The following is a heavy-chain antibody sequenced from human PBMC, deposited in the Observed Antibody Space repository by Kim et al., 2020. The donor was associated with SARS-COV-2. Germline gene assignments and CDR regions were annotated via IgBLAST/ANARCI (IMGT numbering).Heavy chain of an antibody. CDR1: GGSISSYY. CDR2: IYYSGST. J-gene: IGHJ6*02. D-gene: IGHD6-13*01. CDR3: ARTGLGVAAAPYYYYGIDV. Sequence: SETLSLTCTVSGGSISSYYWSWIRQPPGKGLEWIGYIYYSGSTNYNPSLKSRVTISVDTSKNQFSLKLSSVTAADTAVYYCARTGLGVAAAPYYYYGIDVWGQGTTVTVSS. V-gene: IGHV4-59*13.